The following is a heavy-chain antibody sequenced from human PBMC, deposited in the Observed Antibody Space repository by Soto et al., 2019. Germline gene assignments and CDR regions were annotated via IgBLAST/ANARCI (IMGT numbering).Heavy chain of an antibody. CDR1: GYTLTELS. V-gene: IGHV1-24*01. Sequence: ASVKVSCKVSGYTLTELSMHWVRQAPGKGLEWMGGFDPEDDETVYAQKFQGRVTMTEDTSTDTVYMELSSLRSEDTAVDYFATVGSTSHDYNYGMDVWGQGTTVTVSS. D-gene: IGHD2-2*01. CDR3: ATVGSTSHDYNYGMDV. J-gene: IGHJ6*02. CDR2: FDPEDDET.